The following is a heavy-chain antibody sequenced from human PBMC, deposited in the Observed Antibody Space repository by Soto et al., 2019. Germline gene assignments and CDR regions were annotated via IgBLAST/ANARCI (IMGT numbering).Heavy chain of an antibody. CDR1: GYSFTDYH. Sequence: CKASGYSFTDYHIHWVRQAPGQGLEWLGRINPKSGGTSTAQKFQGWVTMTTDTSISTASMELTRLTSDDTAIYYCARGDSTDCSNGVCSFFYNHDMDVWGQGTTVTVSS. V-gene: IGHV1-2*04. CDR3: ARGDSTDCSNGVCSFFYNHDMDV. CDR2: INPKSGGT. J-gene: IGHJ6*02. D-gene: IGHD2-8*01.